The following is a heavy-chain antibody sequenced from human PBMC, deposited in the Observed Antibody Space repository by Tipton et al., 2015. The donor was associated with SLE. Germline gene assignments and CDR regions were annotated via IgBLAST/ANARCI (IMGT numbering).Heavy chain of an antibody. CDR3: ARESLTTRFSRLWYFDL. CDR2: IYHSGTA. J-gene: IGHJ2*01. V-gene: IGHV4-39*07. D-gene: IGHD4-17*01. CDR1: GGSISSGGYY. Sequence: LRLSCTVSGGSISSGGYYWSWIRQHPGRGLEWIGSIYHSGTAYYNPSLKSRVTISVDTSKNQISLKLSSVTAADTAVYYCARESLTTRFSRLWYFDLWGRGTLVTVSS.